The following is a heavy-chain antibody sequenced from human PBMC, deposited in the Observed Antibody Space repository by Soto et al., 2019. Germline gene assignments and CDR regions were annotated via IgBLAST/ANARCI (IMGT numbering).Heavy chain of an antibody. CDR3: ARDTRYSSGYYAS. D-gene: IGHD6-19*01. Sequence: QVQLVESGGGVVQPGRSLRLSCAASGFSFSSYGIHWVRQAPGKGLQWVAVIWFDGSKQYYADSVKGRFNISRDNSKNTVYLQMNSLRADDTAVYYCARDTRYSSGYYASWGQGTLVTVSS. CDR2: IWFDGSKQ. CDR1: GFSFSSYG. V-gene: IGHV3-33*01. J-gene: IGHJ4*02.